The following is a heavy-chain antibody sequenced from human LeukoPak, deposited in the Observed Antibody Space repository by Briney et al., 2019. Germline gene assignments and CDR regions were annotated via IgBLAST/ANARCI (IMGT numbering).Heavy chain of an antibody. V-gene: IGHV3-21*01. CDR2: ISSSSSYI. CDR1: GFTFSSYW. J-gene: IGHJ3*02. D-gene: IGHD6-19*01. CDR3: ARGLGSSGWYYAFDI. Sequence: SGGSLRLSCAASGFTFSSYWMSWVRQAPGKGLEWVSSISSSSSYIYYADSVKGRFTISRDNAKNSLYLQMNSLRAEDTAVYYCARGLGSSGWYYAFDIWGQGTMVTVSS.